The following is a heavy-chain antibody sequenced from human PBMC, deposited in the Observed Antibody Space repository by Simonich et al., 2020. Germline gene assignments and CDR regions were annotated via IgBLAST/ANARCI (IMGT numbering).Heavy chain of an antibody. CDR3: ARWIAVAGTGAYGMDV. D-gene: IGHD6-19*01. V-gene: IGHV3-21*01. CDR1: GFTFSSYS. CDR2: ISSSSSYI. Sequence: EVQLVESGGGLVNPGGSLRLSCAASGFTFSSYSMNWVRQAPGKGLEWVSSISSSSSYIYYADSVKGRFTISRDNAKNSLYLQMNSLRAEDTAVYYCARWIAVAGTGAYGMDVWGQGTTVTVSS. J-gene: IGHJ6*02.